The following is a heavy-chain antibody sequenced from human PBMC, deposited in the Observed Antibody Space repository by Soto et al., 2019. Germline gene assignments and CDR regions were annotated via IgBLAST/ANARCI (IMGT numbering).Heavy chain of an antibody. J-gene: IGHJ4*02. V-gene: IGHV4-31*03. CDR3: ARGFFFDSNPSYPGPLAY. D-gene: IGHD3-22*01. CDR2: IYYSGTT. CDR1: GGSISSGGHY. Sequence: SETLSLTCTVSGGSISSGGHYWNWIRQRPGKGLEWIGYIYYSGTTYYNPSLKSRVTISVDTSKSHFSLKLSSVTAADTAVYYCARGFFFDSNPSYPGPLAYWRQGTLVPVSS.